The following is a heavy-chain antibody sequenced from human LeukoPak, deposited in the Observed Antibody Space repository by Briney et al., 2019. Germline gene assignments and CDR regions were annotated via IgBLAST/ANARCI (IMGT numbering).Heavy chain of an antibody. V-gene: IGHV3-23*01. Sequence: GGSLRLSCAASGFTFSSYAMSWVCQAPGKGLEWVSAISVSGGSTYYADSVKGRFTISRDNSKNTLYLQMNSLRAEDTAVYYCAKGPYAGSIAALLTFDYWGQGTLVTVSS. CDR1: GFTFSSYA. CDR3: AKGPYAGSIAALLTFDY. CDR2: ISVSGGST. J-gene: IGHJ4*02. D-gene: IGHD6-6*01.